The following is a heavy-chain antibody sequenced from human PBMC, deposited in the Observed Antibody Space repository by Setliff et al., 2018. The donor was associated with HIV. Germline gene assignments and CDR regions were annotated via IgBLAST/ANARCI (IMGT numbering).Heavy chain of an antibody. J-gene: IGHJ4*02. Sequence: GGSLRLSCEASGFRVTDTYMAWVRQAPGKGLEWVTLIYKAGKTYYADFVKGRFTIARDDTKNTVSLQMTNLEPGDTAMYYCAKGGYGGAYYVAGYWGQGTKGTVSS. CDR1: GFRVTDTY. V-gene: IGHV3-53*01. CDR3: AKGGYGGAYYVAGY. CDR2: IYKAGKT. D-gene: IGHD5-18*01.